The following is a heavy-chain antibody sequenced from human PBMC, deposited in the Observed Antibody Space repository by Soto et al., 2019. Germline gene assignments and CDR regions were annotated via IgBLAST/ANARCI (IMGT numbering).Heavy chain of an antibody. V-gene: IGHV3-43*01. CDR1: GFSFEDYT. CDR2: ISWDGGIT. J-gene: IGHJ4*02. CDR3: ARDSYDILTGQKRYFDF. Sequence: VHLVESGGGVVQPGGSLRLSCAASGFSFEDYTMHWVRQGPGKGPEWISLISWDGGITDYSDSVKGRFISSRDNSKNSLFLEMNSLTSKDAAMYFCARDSYDILTGQKRYFDFWGQGTLVTVSS. D-gene: IGHD3-9*01.